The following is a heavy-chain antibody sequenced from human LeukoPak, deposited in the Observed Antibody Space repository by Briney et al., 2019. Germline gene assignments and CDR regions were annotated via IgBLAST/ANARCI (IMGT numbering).Heavy chain of an antibody. D-gene: IGHD3-22*01. CDR3: ARDLPQIEY. V-gene: IGHV3-20*04. Sequence: GGSLRLSCAASGFSFSSYWVHWVRQAPGKGLEWVSGINWNGGSTGYADSVKGRFIISRDNAKNSLYLQMNSLRAEDTALYYCARDLPQIEYWGQGTLVTVSS. J-gene: IGHJ4*02. CDR2: INWNGGST. CDR1: GFSFSSYW.